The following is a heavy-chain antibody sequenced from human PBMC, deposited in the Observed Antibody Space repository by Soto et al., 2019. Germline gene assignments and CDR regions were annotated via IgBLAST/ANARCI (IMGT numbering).Heavy chain of an antibody. V-gene: IGHV1-69*02. CDR2: IIPLVEMA. Sequence: QVQLVQSGPEVKKPGSSVKVSCTASGGTLTSYTINWVRQAPGQGLEWMGRIIPLVEMANYAQKFQGRITTTSNTSTSAPYMELSSLRSEDTAVYYCARGDTSVDIWGRGTLITVSS. CDR1: GGTLTSYT. D-gene: IGHD3-10*01. CDR3: ARGDTSVDI. J-gene: IGHJ2*01.